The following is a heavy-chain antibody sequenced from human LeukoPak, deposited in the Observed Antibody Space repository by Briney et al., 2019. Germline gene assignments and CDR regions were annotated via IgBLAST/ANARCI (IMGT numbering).Heavy chain of an antibody. CDR1: GGTFSSYA. V-gene: IGHV1-69*13. CDR2: IIPIFGTA. D-gene: IGHD5-24*01. J-gene: IGHJ4*02. Sequence: SVKVSCKASGGTFSSYAISWERQAPGQGLEWMGGIIPIFGTANYAQKFQGRVTITADESTSTAYMELSSLRSEDTAVYYCARGRYIHPDSWDYWGQGTLVTVSS. CDR3: ARGRYIHPDSWDY.